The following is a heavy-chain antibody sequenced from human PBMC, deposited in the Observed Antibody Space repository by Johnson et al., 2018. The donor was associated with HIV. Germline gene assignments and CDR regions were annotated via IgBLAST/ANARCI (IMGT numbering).Heavy chain of an antibody. CDR2: ISWNSGSI. J-gene: IGHJ3*02. D-gene: IGHD3-10*01. CDR3: ARDLRFYRLVQGRVIISGVFDM. Sequence: EVQLVESGGGLVQPGGSLRLRCAASGFTFEDYAMHWVRQAPGKGLEWVSGISWNSGSIGYADSVKGRFTISRDNSKNTLFLQMNSLRTEDTAVYSCARDLRFYRLVQGRVIISGVFDMWGQGTVVHVSS. CDR1: GFTFEDYA. V-gene: IGHV3-9*01.